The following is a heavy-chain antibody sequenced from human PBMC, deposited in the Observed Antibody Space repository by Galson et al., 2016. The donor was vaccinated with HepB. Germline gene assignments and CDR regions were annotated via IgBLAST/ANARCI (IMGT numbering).Heavy chain of an antibody. CDR1: GFSFSSYN. Sequence: SLRLSCAASGFSFSSYNMNWVRQAPGKGLEWVSYINYFSATIYYADSVRGRFTISRDNARNSLYLQMNSLRDEDTAVYYCVGVPSARDANWFDPWGQGTLVTVSS. CDR3: VGVPSARDANWFDP. V-gene: IGHV3-48*02. CDR2: INYFSATI. D-gene: IGHD6-6*01. J-gene: IGHJ5*02.